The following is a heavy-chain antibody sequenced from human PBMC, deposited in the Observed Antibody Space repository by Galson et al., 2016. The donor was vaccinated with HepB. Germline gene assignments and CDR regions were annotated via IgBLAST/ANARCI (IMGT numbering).Heavy chain of an antibody. CDR3: ARGGYYDSSGSLRY. D-gene: IGHD3-22*01. Sequence: SVKVSCKASGYTFTRYYIHWVRQAPGQGLEWMGVINPSGGSTKDAQKFQGRVTMTRDTSTRTVYMELSSLRSEDTAVYFCARGGYYDSSGSLRYWGQGTLVTVST. V-gene: IGHV1-46*01. CDR1: GYTFTRYY. CDR2: INPSGGST. J-gene: IGHJ4*02.